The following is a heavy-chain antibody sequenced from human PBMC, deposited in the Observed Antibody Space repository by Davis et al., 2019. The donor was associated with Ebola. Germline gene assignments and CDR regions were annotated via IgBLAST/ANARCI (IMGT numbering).Heavy chain of an antibody. J-gene: IGHJ4*02. CDR1: GYTFTTYG. D-gene: IGHD6-19*01. CDR2: INPYNGIT. Sequence: AASVKVSCKASGYTFTTYGVSWVRQAPGQGLEWMGWINPYNGITNYAQKVQGRVTMTTDTSTNTAYMELRSLRSDDTALYYCARDKRLSVAGRGADYWGQGTLVTVSS. CDR3: ARDKRLSVAGRGADY. V-gene: IGHV1-18*04.